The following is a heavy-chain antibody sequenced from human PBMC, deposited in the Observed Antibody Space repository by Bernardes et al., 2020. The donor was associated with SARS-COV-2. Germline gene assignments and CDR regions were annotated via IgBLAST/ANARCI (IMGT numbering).Heavy chain of an antibody. CDR2: ISGTWITT. CDR3: AKGGGYGSGSYFEY. D-gene: IGHD5-12*01. CDR1: GFTFKSYS. Sequence: GGSLRLSCAASGFTFKSYSLSWVRQAPGKGPEWVSAISGTWITTNYADSVKGRFTISRDNSKNTLYLQLNSLRADDTAVYYCAKGGGYGSGSYFEYWGQGVLVTVSS. V-gene: IGHV3-23*01. J-gene: IGHJ4*02.